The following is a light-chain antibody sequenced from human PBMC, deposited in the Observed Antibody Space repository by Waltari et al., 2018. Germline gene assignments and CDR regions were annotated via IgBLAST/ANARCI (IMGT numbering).Light chain of an antibody. CDR3: SSYTSSSTLVV. CDR1: SSAVGGYNF. V-gene: IGLV2-14*01. J-gene: IGLJ2*01. Sequence: QSALTQPASVSGSPGQSITIACPGTSSAVGGYNFVSWYQQHPGKAPKLIIYDVSNRPSGVSNRFSGSKSGNTASLTISGLQAEDEADYYCSSYTSSSTLVVFGGGTKLTVL. CDR2: DVS.